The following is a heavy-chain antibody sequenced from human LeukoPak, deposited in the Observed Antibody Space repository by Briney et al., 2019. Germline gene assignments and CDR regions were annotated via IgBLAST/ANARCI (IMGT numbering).Heavy chain of an antibody. CDR2: INPNSGGA. Sequence: ASVKVSCKASGFTFTDYYIHWVRQAPGQGLEWMGWINPNSGGANFAQQFQGRVTMTRDTSISSAYMELTRLRYDDTAVYYCVRDPGGTVSTSFDYWGQGTLVTVSS. V-gene: IGHV1-2*02. CDR1: GFTFTDYY. CDR3: VRDPGGTVSTSFDY. J-gene: IGHJ4*02. D-gene: IGHD4-11*01.